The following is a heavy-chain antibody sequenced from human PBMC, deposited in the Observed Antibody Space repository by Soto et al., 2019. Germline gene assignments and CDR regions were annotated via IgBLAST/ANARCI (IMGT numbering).Heavy chain of an antibody. CDR3: ATLPCIVVNDLCYNVFDL. D-gene: IGHD2-8*01. Sequence: EVQLLESGGGLTQPGGSLRLSCAASGITLSNYAMSWVRQAPGKGLEWVSAISGDGDGTYYADSVQGRFTISRDNSKNTLSLQMNSLRAEDTAVYFCATLPCIVVNDLCYNVFDLWGQGTMVIVSS. CDR2: ISGDGDGT. V-gene: IGHV3-23*01. CDR1: GITLSNYA. J-gene: IGHJ3*01.